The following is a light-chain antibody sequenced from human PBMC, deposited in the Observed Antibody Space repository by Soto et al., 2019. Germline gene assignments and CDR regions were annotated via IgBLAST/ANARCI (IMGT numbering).Light chain of an antibody. CDR3: LQHNSYPYT. J-gene: IGKJ2*01. V-gene: IGKV1-17*01. Sequence: DIQMTQSPSSLSASVGDRVTITCRASQGIRNYLGWYQQKPGKAPKRLIYAASILQSGVPSRFSGSGSGTEFTLTLISLQSEDFATYSCLQHNSYPYTFGQGTKLEIK. CDR2: AAS. CDR1: QGIRNY.